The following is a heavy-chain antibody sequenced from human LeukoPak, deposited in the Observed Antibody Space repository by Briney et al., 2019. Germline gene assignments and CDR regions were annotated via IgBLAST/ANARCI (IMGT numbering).Heavy chain of an antibody. CDR3: ARDKDGALDY. V-gene: IGHV3-7*01. CDR1: GFIFSNYW. J-gene: IGHJ4*02. CDR2: IKHDESER. D-gene: IGHD3-10*01. Sequence: GGFLRLSCAAPGFIFSNYWMAWVRQAPGEGLEWVANIKHDESERYYVDSVKGRFTISRDNAKNSLYLQMNSLRADDTAVYYCARDKDGALDYWGQGTLVTVSS.